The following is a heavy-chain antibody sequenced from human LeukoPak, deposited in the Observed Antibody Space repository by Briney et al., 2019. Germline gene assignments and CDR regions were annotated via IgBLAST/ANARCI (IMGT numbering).Heavy chain of an antibody. CDR2: ISSSSSCI. V-gene: IGHV3-21*01. Sequence: GGSLRLSCAASGFTFSSYSMNWVRQAPGKGLEWVSSISSSSSCIYYADSVKGRFTISRDNAKNSLYLQMNSLRAEDTAVYYCARTLGGYSYGYVGYYFDYWGQGTLVTVSS. CDR1: GFTFSSYS. J-gene: IGHJ4*02. D-gene: IGHD5-18*01. CDR3: ARTLGGYSYGYVGYYFDY.